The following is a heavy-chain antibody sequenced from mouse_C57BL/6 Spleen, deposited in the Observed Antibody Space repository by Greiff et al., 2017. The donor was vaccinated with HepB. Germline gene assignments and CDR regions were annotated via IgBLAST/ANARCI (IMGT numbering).Heavy chain of an antibody. CDR2: INPNNGGT. CDR1: GYTFTDYN. V-gene: IGHV1-22*01. Sequence: EVKLEESGPELVKPGASVKMSCKASGYTFTDYNMHWVKQSHGKSLEWIGYINPNNGGTSYNQKFKGKATLTVNKSSSTAYMELRSLTSEDSAVYYCARGRDDYDDWFAYWGQGTLVTVSA. CDR3: ARGRDDYDDWFAY. J-gene: IGHJ3*01. D-gene: IGHD2-4*01.